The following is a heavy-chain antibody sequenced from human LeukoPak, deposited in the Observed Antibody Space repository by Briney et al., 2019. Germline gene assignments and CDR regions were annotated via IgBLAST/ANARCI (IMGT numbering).Heavy chain of an antibody. D-gene: IGHD3-10*01. CDR3: ATVRSGSYYSIDY. V-gene: IGHV3-7*01. J-gene: IGHJ4*02. Sequence: GGSLRLSCAASGFTFSSYGMHWVRQAPGKGLEWVANIKQDGSEKNYVDSVKGRFTISRDNAKNSLYLQMNSLRAEDTAVYYCATVRSGSYYSIDYWGQGTLVTVSS. CDR2: IKQDGSEK. CDR1: GFTFSSYG.